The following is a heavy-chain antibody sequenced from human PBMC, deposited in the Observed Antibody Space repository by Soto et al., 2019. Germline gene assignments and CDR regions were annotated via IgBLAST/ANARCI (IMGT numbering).Heavy chain of an antibody. V-gene: IGHV3-21*06. CDR2: ITASTSYI. J-gene: IGHJ4*02. Sequence: EVQLVESGGGLVKPGGSLRLSCAASGFTFSNYNMKWVRQAPGKGLEWVSSITASTSYIYYADSVKGRFTISRDNAKNSLFLQMNSRRAAATAVYYRARQYGSSYRTTAYGGQGPLVTVSS. CDR1: GFTFSNYN. D-gene: IGHD6-6*01. CDR3: ARQYGSSYRTTAY.